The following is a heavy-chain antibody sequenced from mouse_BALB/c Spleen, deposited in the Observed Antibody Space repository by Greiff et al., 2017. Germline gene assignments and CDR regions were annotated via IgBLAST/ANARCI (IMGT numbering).Heavy chain of an antibody. D-gene: IGHD2-10*02. J-gene: IGHJ2*01. CDR2: INPSTGYT. V-gene: IGHV1-7*01. CDR1: GYTFTSYW. CDR3: ARTYGLDY. Sequence: QVQLKESGAELAKPGASVKMSCKASGYTFTSYWMHWVKQRPGQGLEWIGYINPSTGYTEYNQKFKDKATLTADKSSSTAYMQLSSLTSEDSAVYYCARTYGLDYWGQGTTLTVSS.